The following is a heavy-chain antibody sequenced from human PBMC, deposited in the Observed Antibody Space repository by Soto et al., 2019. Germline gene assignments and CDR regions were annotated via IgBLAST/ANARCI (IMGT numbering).Heavy chain of an antibody. Sequence: QLQLQESGPGLVMPSETLSLTCTVSGGSLSITSYYWGWIRQPPGKGLEWIGNIYYSGSTYHNPSLKSRVTVSVDTTNNQFYLKVSSVTAADTAMYYCVRQSEYYYATGRAAPLYGLDVWGQGTTVTVS. V-gene: IGHV4-39*01. D-gene: IGHD3-10*01. CDR1: GGSLSITSYY. J-gene: IGHJ6*02. CDR2: IYYSGST. CDR3: VRQSEYYYATGRAAPLYGLDV.